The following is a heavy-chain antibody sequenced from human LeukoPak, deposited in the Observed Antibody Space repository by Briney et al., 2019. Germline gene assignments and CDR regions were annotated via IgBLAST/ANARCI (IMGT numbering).Heavy chain of an antibody. J-gene: IGHJ4*02. V-gene: IGHV3-13*04. Sequence: GGPLRLSCAASGFTFSSYDMHWVRQATGKGLEWVSAIGTAGDTYYPGSVKGRFTISRENAKNSLYLQMNSLRAGDTAVYYCARQSYGGNYDYWGQGTLVTVSS. D-gene: IGHD4-23*01. CDR1: GFTFSSYD. CDR2: IGTAGDT. CDR3: ARQSYGGNYDY.